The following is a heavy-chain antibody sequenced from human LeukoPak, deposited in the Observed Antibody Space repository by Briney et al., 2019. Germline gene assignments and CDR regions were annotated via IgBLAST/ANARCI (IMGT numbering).Heavy chain of an antibody. D-gene: IGHD1-26*01. J-gene: IGHJ4*02. CDR1: GYTFTSYD. V-gene: IGHV1-8*01. Sequence: GASVKVSCKASGYTFTSYDINWVRQATGQGLEWMGWMNPNSGNTGYAQKFQGRVTLTRNTSISTAYMELSSLRSEDTAVYYCARDRSEDNGSYQLMFCWGQGTLVTVSS. CDR2: MNPNSGNT. CDR3: ARDRSEDNGSYQLMFC.